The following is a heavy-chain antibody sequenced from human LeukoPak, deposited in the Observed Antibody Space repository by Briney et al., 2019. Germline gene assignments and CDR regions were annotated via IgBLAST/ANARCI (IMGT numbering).Heavy chain of an antibody. CDR1: GGSINSGNYY. CDR3: ARGIVSPRFYDYMDV. CDR2: FFATGST. V-gene: IGHV4-61*02. J-gene: IGHJ6*03. D-gene: IGHD1-26*01. Sequence: SETLSLTCTVSGGSINSGNYYWTWIRQPAEKGLEWIGRFFATGSTSSSHNPSLSGRASISVDTSKNQFSLELNSVTAADSAVYFCARGIVSPRFYDYMDVWGKGTTVTVSS.